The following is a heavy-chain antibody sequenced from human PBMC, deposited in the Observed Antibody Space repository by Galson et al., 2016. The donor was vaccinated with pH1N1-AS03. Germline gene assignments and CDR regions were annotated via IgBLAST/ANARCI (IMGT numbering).Heavy chain of an antibody. J-gene: IGHJ4*02. CDR2: INQDGSAV. CDR3: TRGGYSSTWYWVY. V-gene: IGHV3-7*03. CDR1: GFSFSSYW. D-gene: IGHD6-13*01. Sequence: SLRLSCAASGFSFSSYWMTWARLTPGKGLEWVANINQDGSAVHYVDSVKGRFTISRDNAKNSLSLQMNSLRDEDTSVYYCTRGGYSSTWYWVYWGQGTLVTVSS.